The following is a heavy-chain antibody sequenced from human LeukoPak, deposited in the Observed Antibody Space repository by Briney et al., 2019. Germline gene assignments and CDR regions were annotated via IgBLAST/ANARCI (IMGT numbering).Heavy chain of an antibody. CDR1: GFTFSSYA. J-gene: IGHJ3*02. V-gene: IGHV3-64*01. D-gene: IGHD5-18*01. CDR3: AKDRGETPLLRGYSYGPDAFDI. Sequence: GGSLRLSCAASGFTFSSYAMHWVRQAPGKGLEYVSAISSNGGSTYYANSVKGGFTISRDNAKNSLYLQMNSLRAEDTALYYCAKDRGETPLLRGYSYGPDAFDIWGQGTMVTVSS. CDR2: ISSNGGST.